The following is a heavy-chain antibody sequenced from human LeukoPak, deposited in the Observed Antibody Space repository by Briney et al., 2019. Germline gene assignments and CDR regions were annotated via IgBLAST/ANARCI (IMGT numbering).Heavy chain of an antibody. CDR2: ISYDGSNK. CDR3: ELWTDTASPRLDY. J-gene: IGHJ4*02. V-gene: IGHV3-30*03. Sequence: GGSLRLSCAASGSTFSSYGMHWVRQAPGKGLEWVAVISYDGSNKYYADSVKGRFTISRDNSKNTLYLQMNSLRAEDTAVYYCELWTDTASPRLDYWGQGTLVTVSS. D-gene: IGHD5-18*01. CDR1: GSTFSSYG.